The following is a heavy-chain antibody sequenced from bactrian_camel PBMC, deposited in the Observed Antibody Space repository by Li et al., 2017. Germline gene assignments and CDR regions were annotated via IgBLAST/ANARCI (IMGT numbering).Heavy chain of an antibody. V-gene: IGHV3S55*01. CDR2: VGTAGRI. J-gene: IGHJ6*01. CDR3: VIGGSSQYGTGS. D-gene: IGHD3*01. CDR1: GITYGSYC. Sequence: HVQLVESGGGSVQVAGSLRLSCAASGITYGSYCMGWSRQAPGKEREGVAAVGTAGRIYYVDSVKGRFTISRDSAKNTLTLEMNSLQPDDTAMYYCVIGGSSQYGTGSRGQGTQVTVS.